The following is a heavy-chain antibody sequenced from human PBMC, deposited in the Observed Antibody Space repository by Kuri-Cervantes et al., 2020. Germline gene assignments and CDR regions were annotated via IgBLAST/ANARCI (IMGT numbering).Heavy chain of an antibody. D-gene: IGHD2-15*01. CDR1: SGSFSCYY. CDR2: INHSGRT. V-gene: IGHV4-34*01. J-gene: IGHJ4*02. CDR3: ARDLYCDGGGCSADDY. Sequence: SETLSLTCAVYSGSFSCYYWSWIRQPPGKGLEWIGEINHSGRTNYNPSLKSRVTISVDTSKNQFSLKLSSVTAADTAVYYSARDLYCDGGGCSADDYWGQGTLVTVSS.